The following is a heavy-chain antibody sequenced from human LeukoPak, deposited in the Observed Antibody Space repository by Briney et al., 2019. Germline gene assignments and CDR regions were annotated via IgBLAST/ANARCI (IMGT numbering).Heavy chain of an antibody. V-gene: IGHV3-11*03. CDR2: ISTSSDFT. CDR3: ARGTRIHRY. J-gene: IGHJ4*02. CDR1: GFTFSDYY. Sequence: PGGSLRLSCAASGFTFSDYYMSWIRQAPGKGLEWVSYISTSSDFTNYADSVKGRFTISRDNAKNSLYLQMNSLRAEDAAIYYCARGTRIHRYWGQGTLVTVAS. D-gene: IGHD2-15*01.